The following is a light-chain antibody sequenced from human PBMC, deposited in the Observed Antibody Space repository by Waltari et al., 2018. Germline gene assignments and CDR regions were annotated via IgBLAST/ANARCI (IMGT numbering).Light chain of an antibody. Sequence: ELVLTQSPATLSVSPGERAALSCKASQNFGSQLGWYQQRPGQAPRLLIDDVSNRASGVPARFSGSGSGTDFTLTISSLEPEDFAFYYCQHRDNWLFTFGPGTKVEVK. V-gene: IGKV3-11*01. CDR3: QHRDNWLFT. CDR2: DVS. J-gene: IGKJ3*01. CDR1: QNFGSQ.